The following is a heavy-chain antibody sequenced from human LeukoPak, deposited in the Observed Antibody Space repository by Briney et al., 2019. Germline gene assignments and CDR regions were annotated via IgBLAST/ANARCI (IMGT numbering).Heavy chain of an antibody. J-gene: IGHJ3*02. Sequence: GSLRLSCAASGFTFSSNWMNWVRQAPGKGLEWVANIKQDGSEKYYVDSVKGRFTISRDNSKNTLYMQMNSLRAEDTAVYYCARAAAGYGGAFDIWGQGTMVTVSS. CDR2: IKQDGSEK. CDR1: GFTFSSNW. CDR3: ARAAAGYGGAFDI. D-gene: IGHD4-23*01. V-gene: IGHV3-7*03.